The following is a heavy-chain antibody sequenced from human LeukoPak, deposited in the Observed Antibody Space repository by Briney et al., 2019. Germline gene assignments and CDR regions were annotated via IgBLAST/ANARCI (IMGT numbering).Heavy chain of an antibody. D-gene: IGHD3-10*01. J-gene: IGHJ4*02. CDR1: GGSFSRGSYY. Sequence: PWQTLTLTCIVSGGSFSRGSYYWCCIRPPEGQGLERMGRIYNSATTNYNPSLKSQVTISTDMSKNQISLKLSSVTAADTAVYYCARQTCGVLYFDSWGQGTLVAVST. CDR3: ARQTCGVLYFDS. V-gene: IGHV4-61*02. CDR2: IYNSATT.